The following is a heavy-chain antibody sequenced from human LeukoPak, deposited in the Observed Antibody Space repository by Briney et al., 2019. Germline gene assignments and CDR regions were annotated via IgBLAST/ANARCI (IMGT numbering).Heavy chain of an antibody. CDR3: ARSGAYDYYDSSGYYLFDY. V-gene: IGHV1-2*02. CDR2: INPNSGGT. J-gene: IGHJ4*02. CDR1: GYTFTGYY. Sequence: VASVKVSCKASGYTFTGYYMHWVRQAPGQGLEWMGWINPNSGGTNYAQKFQGRVTMTRDTSISTAYMELSRLRSDDTAVYYCARSGAYDYYDSSGYYLFDYWGQGTLVTVSS. D-gene: IGHD3-22*01.